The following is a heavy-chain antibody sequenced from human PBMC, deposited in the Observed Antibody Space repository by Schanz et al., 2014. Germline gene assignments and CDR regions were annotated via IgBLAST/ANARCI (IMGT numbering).Heavy chain of an antibody. CDR3: ARDRRNADLDY. Sequence: VQLLESGGGLVQPGGSLRLSCAASEFTFSTDAMSWVRQAPGKGLEWVALVSSDGNNDYYTDSVKGRFTISRDNSKNTVHLQMNSLRAEDTALYYCARDRRNADLDYWGQGTLVTVSS. V-gene: IGHV3-30*03. CDR2: VSSDGNND. J-gene: IGHJ4*02. CDR1: EFTFSTDA. D-gene: IGHD1-1*01.